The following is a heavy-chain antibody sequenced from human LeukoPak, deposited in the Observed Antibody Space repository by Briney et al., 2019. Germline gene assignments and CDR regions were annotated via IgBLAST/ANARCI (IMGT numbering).Heavy chain of an antibody. D-gene: IGHD4-11*01. CDR3: ARSAYSNYAWFDP. V-gene: IGHV1-69*13. J-gene: IGHJ5*02. CDR1: GGTFSSYA. Sequence: ASVKVSCKASGGTFSSYAISWVRQAPGQGLEWMEGIIPIFGTANYAQKFQGRVTITADESTSTAYMELSSLRSEDTAVYYCARSAYSNYAWFDPWGQGTLVTVSS. CDR2: IIPIFGTA.